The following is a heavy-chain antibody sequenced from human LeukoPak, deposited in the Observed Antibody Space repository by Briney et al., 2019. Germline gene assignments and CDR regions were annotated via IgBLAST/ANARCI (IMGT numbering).Heavy chain of an antibody. CDR2: VYDSEGT. CDR3: AAESGRWLVRY. Sequence: PSETLSLTCSVSGGSMNTHYWSWIRQPPGKGLEWIGYVYDSEGTIYNPALKSRVTISIDTSKNQFSLKLSSVTAADTAVYYCAAESGRWLVRYWGQGTLVTVSS. CDR1: GGSMNTHY. J-gene: IGHJ4*02. D-gene: IGHD6-19*01. V-gene: IGHV4-59*11.